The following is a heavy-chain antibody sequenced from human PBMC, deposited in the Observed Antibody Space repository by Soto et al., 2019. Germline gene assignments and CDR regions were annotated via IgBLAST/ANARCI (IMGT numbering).Heavy chain of an antibody. CDR2: INPKSGGT. D-gene: IGHD2-8*01. J-gene: IGHJ6*02. CDR3: ARGHSTDCSNGVCSFFYNHEMDV. CDR1: GYSFTDYH. V-gene: IGHV1-2*04. Sequence: ASVKVSCKASGYSFTDYHIHWVRQAPGQVLEWLGLINPKSGGTSTAQKFQGWVTMTRDRSISTVYMELTRLRSDDTAVYFCARGHSTDCSNGVCSFFYNHEMDVWGQGTTVTVSS.